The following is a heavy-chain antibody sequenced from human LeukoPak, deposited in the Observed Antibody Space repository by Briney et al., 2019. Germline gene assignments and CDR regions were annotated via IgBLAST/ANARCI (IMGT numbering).Heavy chain of an antibody. D-gene: IGHD3-9*01. J-gene: IGHJ4*02. CDR1: EFTFTSSA. CDR3: AAGGLRYFDKGPYYFDY. V-gene: IGHV1-58*02. CDR2: IVVGSGNT. Sequence: SVKVSCKASEFTFTSSAMQWVRQARGQRLEWIGWIVVGSGNTNYAQKFQERVTITRDMSTSTAYMELSSLRSEDAAVYYCAAGGLRYFDKGPYYFDYWGQGTLVTVSS.